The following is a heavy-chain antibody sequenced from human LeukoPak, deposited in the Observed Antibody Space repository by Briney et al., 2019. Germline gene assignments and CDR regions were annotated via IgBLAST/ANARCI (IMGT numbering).Heavy chain of an antibody. Sequence: GEFLQISCKGSGYSFTNYWIGWVRQLPGRGLEWLVIIYTGDCDTRYYPSFQGQVTISADKSISTAYLQWSSLKASDTAIYYCARPARGYYGSGSYVDYWGQGTLVTVSS. CDR2: IYTGDCDT. CDR1: GYSFTNYW. J-gene: IGHJ4*02. V-gene: IGHV5-51*01. D-gene: IGHD3-10*01. CDR3: ARPARGYYGSGSYVDY.